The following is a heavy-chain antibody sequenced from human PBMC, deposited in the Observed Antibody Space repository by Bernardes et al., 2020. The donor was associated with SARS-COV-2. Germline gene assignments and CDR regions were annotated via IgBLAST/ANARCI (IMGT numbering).Heavy chain of an antibody. CDR3: VRLNVLDGTPAPGNNWFDP. D-gene: IGHD6-13*01. J-gene: IGHJ5*02. CDR2: IYRGGST. V-gene: IGHV3-66*04. Sequence: GGSLRLSCAASALIVSSNYMTWVRQAPGKGLEWVSVIYRGGSTYYADSVKGRFTISRDHSKNSLYLQMNRLRAEDTAVYYCVRLNVLDGTPAPGNNWFDPWGQGTLVTVSS. CDR1: ALIVSSNY.